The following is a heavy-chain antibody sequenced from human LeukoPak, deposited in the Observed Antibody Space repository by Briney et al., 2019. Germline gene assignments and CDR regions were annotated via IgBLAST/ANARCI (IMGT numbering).Heavy chain of an antibody. CDR1: GGSISSGGYY. CDR3: ARERIWFEVSYMDV. V-gene: IGHV4-31*03. J-gene: IGHJ6*03. D-gene: IGHD3-10*01. Sequence: SQNLSLTCTVSGGSISSGGYYWSWIRQHPGKGLEWIGYIYYSGSTYYNPSLKSRVTISVDTSKNQFSLKLSSVTAADTAVYYCARERIWFEVSYMDVWGKGTTVTVSS. CDR2: IYYSGST.